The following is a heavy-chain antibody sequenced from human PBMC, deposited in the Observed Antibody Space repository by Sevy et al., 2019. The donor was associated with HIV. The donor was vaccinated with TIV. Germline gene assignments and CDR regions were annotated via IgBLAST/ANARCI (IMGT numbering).Heavy chain of an antibody. CDR1: GFTFSNYW. CDR2: IKRDGSEK. J-gene: IGHJ6*02. Sequence: GGSLRLSCAASGFTFSNYWMTWVRQAPGKGLEWVANIKRDGSEKYEVASVKGRFTIPSDNAKNSLYMQMNSLRAEDTAVYYCARDCNSASCLWGLDVWGQGTTVTVSS. CDR3: ARDCNSASCLWGLDV. D-gene: IGHD2-2*01. V-gene: IGHV3-7*03.